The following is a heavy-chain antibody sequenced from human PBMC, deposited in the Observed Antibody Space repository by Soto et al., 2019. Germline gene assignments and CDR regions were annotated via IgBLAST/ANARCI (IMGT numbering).Heavy chain of an antibody. Sequence: PGGSLRLSCAASGFTVSSNYMSWVRQAPGKGLEWVSVIYSGGSTYYADSVKGRFTISRDNSKNTLYLQMNSLRAEDTAVYYCATSTYESFFDYWGQGTLVTVSS. CDR3: ATSTYESFFDY. D-gene: IGHD5-12*01. J-gene: IGHJ4*02. V-gene: IGHV3-53*01. CDR1: GFTVSSNY. CDR2: IYSGGST.